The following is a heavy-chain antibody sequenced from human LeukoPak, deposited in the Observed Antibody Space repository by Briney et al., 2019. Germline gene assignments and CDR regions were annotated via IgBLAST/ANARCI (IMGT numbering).Heavy chain of an antibody. CDR3: TTALYDWNDVNY. CDR1: GGSISSYY. CDR2: IYTSGST. Sequence: SETLSLTCTVSGGSISSYYWSWIRQPAGKGLEWIGRIYTSGSTNYNPSLKSRVTMSVDTSKNQFSLKLSSVTAADTAVYYCTTALYDWNDVNYWGQGTLVTVSS. J-gene: IGHJ4*02. V-gene: IGHV4-4*07. D-gene: IGHD1-1*01.